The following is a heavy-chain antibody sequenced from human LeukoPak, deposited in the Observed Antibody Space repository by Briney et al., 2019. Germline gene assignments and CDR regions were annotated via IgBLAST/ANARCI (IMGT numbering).Heavy chain of an antibody. Sequence: PGGSLRLSCAASGFTFSSYAMHWVRQAPGKGLEWVAVISYDGSNKYYADSVKGRFTISRDNSKNTLYLQMNSLRAEDTAVYYCAKDGYYDYVWGSYPAYYFDYWGQGTLVTVSS. CDR2: ISYDGSNK. CDR3: AKDGYYDYVWGSYPAYYFDY. V-gene: IGHV3-30-3*01. CDR1: GFTFSSYA. J-gene: IGHJ4*02. D-gene: IGHD3-16*02.